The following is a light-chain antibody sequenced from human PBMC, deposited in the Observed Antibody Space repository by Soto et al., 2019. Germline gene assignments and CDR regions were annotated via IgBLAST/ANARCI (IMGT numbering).Light chain of an antibody. V-gene: IGLV1-40*01. CDR3: QSYDNSLNTVL. Sequence: QSVLTQTPSVSGAPGQRVTISCTGSSSDIGAGYDVHWYQQLPGTAPKLLIYGNNNRPSGVPDRFSGSKSGTSASLAITGLQAEDEAHYYCQSYDNSLNTVLFGGGTKLTVL. J-gene: IGLJ2*01. CDR1: SSDIGAGYD. CDR2: GNN.